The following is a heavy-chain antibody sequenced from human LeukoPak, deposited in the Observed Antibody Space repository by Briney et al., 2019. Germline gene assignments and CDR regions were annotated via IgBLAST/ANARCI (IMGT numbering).Heavy chain of an antibody. J-gene: IGHJ4*02. V-gene: IGHV3-23*01. D-gene: IGHD2-15*01. CDR3: AKDRACSGGSCYPDY. CDR1: GFTFSSYA. Sequence: GSLRLSCAASGFTFSSYAMSWVRQAPGKGLEWVSVISGSDGSTYYADSVKGRFTISRDNSKNTLYLQMNSLRAEDTAVYYCAKDRACSGGSCYPDYWGQGTLVTVSS. CDR2: ISGSDGST.